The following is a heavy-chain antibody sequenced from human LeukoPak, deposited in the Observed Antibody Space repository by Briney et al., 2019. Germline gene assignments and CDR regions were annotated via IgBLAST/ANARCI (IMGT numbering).Heavy chain of an antibody. CDR1: GYSFTNYW. CDR2: IYPGDSDT. J-gene: IGHJ4*02. CDR3: ARAPYDYVWGSYRPFDY. Sequence: GESLKISCKGSGYSFTNYWIGWVRQMPGKGLEWMGIIYPGDSDTRYSPSFQGQVTISADKSISTAYLQWSSLKASDTAMYYCARAPYDYVWGSYRPFDYWGQGTLVTVSS. V-gene: IGHV5-51*01. D-gene: IGHD3-16*02.